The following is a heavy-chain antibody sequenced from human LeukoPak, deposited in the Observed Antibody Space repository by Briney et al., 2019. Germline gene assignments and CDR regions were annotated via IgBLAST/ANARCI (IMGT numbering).Heavy chain of an antibody. CDR3: ARDFDAFDI. CDR2: IYSGGST. Sequence: GGSLRLSCTASGFTVSKNYMSWVRQAPGKGLEWVSVIYSGGSTYYADSVKGRFTISRDNSKNTLYLQMNSLRTEDTAVCYCARDFDAFDIWAQGTMVTVSS. J-gene: IGHJ3*02. CDR1: GFTVSKNY. V-gene: IGHV3-66*02. D-gene: IGHD3-3*01.